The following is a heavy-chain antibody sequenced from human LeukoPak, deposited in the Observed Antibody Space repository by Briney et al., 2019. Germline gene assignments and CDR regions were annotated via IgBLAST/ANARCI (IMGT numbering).Heavy chain of an antibody. CDR2: INWNGGST. D-gene: IGHD2-2*01. CDR1: GFTFDDYG. Sequence: GGSLRLSCAASGFTFDDYGMSWVRQAPGKGLEWVSGINWNGGSTGYADSVKGRFTISRDKAKNSLYLQMNSLRAEDTAVYYCARSGYQLLSNYYYYYMDVWGEGTTVTVSS. CDR3: ARSGYQLLSNYYYYYMDV. V-gene: IGHV3-20*04. J-gene: IGHJ6*03.